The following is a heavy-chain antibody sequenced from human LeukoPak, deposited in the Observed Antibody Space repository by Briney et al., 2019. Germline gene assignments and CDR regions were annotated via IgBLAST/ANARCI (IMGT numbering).Heavy chain of an antibody. D-gene: IGHD3-10*01. CDR1: DGSISGYY. J-gene: IGHJ5*02. CDR3: ARHYGP. CDR2: IYYSGST. V-gene: IGHV4-59*08. Sequence: PSETLSLTCTVSDGSISGYYWNWIRQPPGKGLEWIGYIYYSGSTNYNPSLKSRVTISVDTSNNQFSLKLSSVTAADTAVYYCARHYGPWGQGTLVTVSS.